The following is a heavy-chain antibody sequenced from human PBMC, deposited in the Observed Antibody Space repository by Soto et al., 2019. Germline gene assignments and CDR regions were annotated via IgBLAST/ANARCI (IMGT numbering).Heavy chain of an antibody. J-gene: IGHJ3*02. Sequence: SETLSLTCTVAGDSISTSHYYWAWIRLPPGKGREWIGSIYKSGNTYYNPSLKSRVSMSLDTSKTLISLHLLSVTPADTAVYYCARPGYYDDIGYWRSPFDIWGQGTMVTVS. CDR3: ARPGYYDDIGYWRSPFDI. CDR2: IYKSGNT. D-gene: IGHD3-22*01. CDR1: GDSISTSHYY. V-gene: IGHV4-39*01.